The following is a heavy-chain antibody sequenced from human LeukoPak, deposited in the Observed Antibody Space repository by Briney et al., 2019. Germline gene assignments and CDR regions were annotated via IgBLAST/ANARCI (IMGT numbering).Heavy chain of an antibody. D-gene: IGHD5-18*01. V-gene: IGHV3-48*03. J-gene: IGHJ4*02. Sequence: PGGSLRLSCAASGFTFSSYEMNWVRQAPGKGLEWVSYISSSGSTIYYADSVKGRFTISRDNAKNSLYLQMNSLRAEDTAVYYCASGRGGTAMVKYDYWGQGTLVTVSS. CDR2: ISSSGSTI. CDR1: GFTFSSYE. CDR3: ASGRGGTAMVKYDY.